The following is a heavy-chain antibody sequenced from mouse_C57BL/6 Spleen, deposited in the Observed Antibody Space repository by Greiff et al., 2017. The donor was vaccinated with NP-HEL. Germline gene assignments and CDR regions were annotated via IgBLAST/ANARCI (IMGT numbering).Heavy chain of an antibody. CDR3: ARTSNYVNYFDY. J-gene: IGHJ2*01. D-gene: IGHD2-5*01. CDR1: GYAFTNYL. Sequence: QVQLQQSGAELVRPGTSVKVSCKASGYAFTNYLIEWVKQRPGQGLEWIGVINPGSGGTNYNEKFKGKATMTEDKSSSTAYMQLSSLTSEDSAVYFCARTSNYVNYFDYWGQGTTLTVSS. V-gene: IGHV1-54*01. CDR2: INPGSGGT.